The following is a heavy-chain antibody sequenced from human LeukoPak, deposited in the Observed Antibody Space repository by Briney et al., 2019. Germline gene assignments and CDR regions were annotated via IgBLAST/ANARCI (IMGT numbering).Heavy chain of an antibody. J-gene: IGHJ6*04. V-gene: IGHV4-4*09. CDR1: GRSFDSKY. D-gene: IGHD1-1*01. Sequence: SETLSLTCSVSGRSFDSKYWSWLRQPPGKGLEWIGYIYNRGSTNFNPSLRSRVPISIHTSKNKFSLKSYSVHAADTPHYYCANYIWNVDCSMDFWGKGTKVIVSS. CDR3: ANYIWNVDCSMDF. CDR2: IYNRGST.